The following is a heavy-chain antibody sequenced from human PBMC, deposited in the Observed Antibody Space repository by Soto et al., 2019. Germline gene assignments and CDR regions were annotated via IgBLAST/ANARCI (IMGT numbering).Heavy chain of an antibody. Sequence: QVQLQESGPGLVKPSQTLSLTCSVSGGPFSDHYWSWIRQPPGKGLEWVGYIYYSGRTKYNPSLKSRVTISVDTSKNQFSLKLSSVTAADTAVYYCARGNGFNLYWGQGTLVTVSS. CDR1: GGPFSDHY. V-gene: IGHV4-59*11. CDR2: IYYSGRT. D-gene: IGHD2-8*01. CDR3: ARGNGFNLY. J-gene: IGHJ4*02.